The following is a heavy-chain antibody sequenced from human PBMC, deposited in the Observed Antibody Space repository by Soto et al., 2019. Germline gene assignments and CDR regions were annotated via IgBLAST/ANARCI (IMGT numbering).Heavy chain of an antibody. CDR3: ARDWGASPPSAGISDY. D-gene: IGHD3-16*01. CDR1: GYTFTSYG. Sequence: QVQLVQSGAEVKKPGASVKVSCKASGYTFTSYGISWVRQAPGQGLEWMGWISAYNRNTNYAQKPQGRVTMTTDTPTSAAYKKWGCLKSDDPAADDRARDWGASPPSAGISDYWVQGTLVTVSS. V-gene: IGHV1-18*01. CDR2: ISAYNRNT. J-gene: IGHJ4*02.